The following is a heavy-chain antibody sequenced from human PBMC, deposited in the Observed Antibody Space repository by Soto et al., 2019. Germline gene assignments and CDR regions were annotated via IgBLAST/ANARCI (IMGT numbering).Heavy chain of an antibody. CDR2: ISPNGDAT. J-gene: IGHJ4*02. V-gene: IGHV3-23*01. Sequence: GGSLRLSCAASGFTFSTYAMSWVRQAPGKGLEWVSAISPNGDATYYADSVEGRFTISRDNAKNSLDLQMNSLRAEDTAVYYCAKDGGYSYGPYDYWGQGTLVTVSS. CDR1: GFTFSTYA. CDR3: AKDGGYSYGPYDY. D-gene: IGHD5-18*01.